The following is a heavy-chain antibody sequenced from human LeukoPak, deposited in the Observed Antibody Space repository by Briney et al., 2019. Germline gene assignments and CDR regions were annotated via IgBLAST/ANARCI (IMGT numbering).Heavy chain of an antibody. Sequence: PGGSLRLSCAASGFTFSNFGIHWVRQAPGKGLEWVSAISGSGGSTYYADSVKGRFTISRDNSKNTLYLQMNSLRAEDTAVYYCAKALYYYDFWSGPFDYWGQGTLVTVSS. CDR2: ISGSGGST. V-gene: IGHV3-23*01. CDR3: AKALYYYDFWSGPFDY. CDR1: GFTFSNFG. J-gene: IGHJ4*02. D-gene: IGHD3-3*01.